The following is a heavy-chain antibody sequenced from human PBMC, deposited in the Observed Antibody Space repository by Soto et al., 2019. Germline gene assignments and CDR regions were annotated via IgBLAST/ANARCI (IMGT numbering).Heavy chain of an antibody. V-gene: IGHV3-74*01. D-gene: IGHD3-10*01. J-gene: IGHJ4*02. CDR2: INTDGSST. CDR3: ETRGVDTFGLSY. CDR1: GFTFSSFW. Sequence: EVQLVESGGGLVQPGGSLRLSCAVSGFTFSSFWMHWVRQAPGEGLVWVSRINTDGSSTSYADYVKGRFTISRDNAKNTLYLQMNSLRVEDTAMYYCETRGVDTFGLSYWGKGTLVTVSS.